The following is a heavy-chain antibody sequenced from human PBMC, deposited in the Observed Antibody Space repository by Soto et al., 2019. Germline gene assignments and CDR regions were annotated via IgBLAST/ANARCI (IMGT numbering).Heavy chain of an antibody. D-gene: IGHD2-2*01. CDR1: GGSFSGYY. CDR3: ARGRGVPAAYYYYYGMDV. V-gene: IGHV4-34*01. CDR2: INHSGST. Sequence: SETLSLTCAVYGGSFSGYYWSWIRQPPGKGLEWIGEINHSGSTNYNPSLKSRVTISVDTSKNQFSLKLSSVTAADTAVYYCARGRGVPAAYYYYYGMDVWGQGTTVTVSS. J-gene: IGHJ6*02.